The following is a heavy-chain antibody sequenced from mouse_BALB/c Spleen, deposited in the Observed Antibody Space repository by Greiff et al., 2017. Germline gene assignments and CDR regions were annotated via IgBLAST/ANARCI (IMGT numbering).Heavy chain of an antibody. V-gene: IGHV7-3*02. Sequence: EVKLVESGGGLVQPGGSLRLSCATSGFTFTDYYMSWVRQPPGKALEWLGFIRNKANGYTTEYSASVKGRFTISSDNSQSILYLQMNTLRAEDSATYYCARDGGNLDYWGQGTTLTVSS. CDR1: GFTFTDYY. CDR2: IRNKANGYTT. CDR3: ARDGGNLDY. J-gene: IGHJ2*01.